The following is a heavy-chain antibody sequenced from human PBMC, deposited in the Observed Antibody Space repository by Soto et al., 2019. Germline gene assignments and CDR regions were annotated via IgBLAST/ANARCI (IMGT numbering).Heavy chain of an antibody. CDR1: AASSGRSSYF. V-gene: IGHV4-39*01. J-gene: IGHJ4*02. Sequence: SETLSLTCTVSAASSGRSSYFWGWIRQPPGKGLEWIGSLYYSGSAYYNPSLYSRVTISADTSKNLLSLKLRSVTAADTAVYYCARRDRGGSGGKSFPFWRQGTLVTVSS. CDR2: LYYSGSA. D-gene: IGHD6-25*01. CDR3: ARRDRGGSGGKSFPF.